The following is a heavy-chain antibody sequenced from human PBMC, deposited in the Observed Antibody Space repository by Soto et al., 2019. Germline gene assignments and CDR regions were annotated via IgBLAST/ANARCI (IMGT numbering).Heavy chain of an antibody. CDR3: ARGQYFSDSSGYNDY. Sequence: ASVKVSCKASGYTFTTHDINWVRQAAGQGLVWMGWMNPNSGNRGYAQKFQDRVTMTRDTSISTAYMELSDLRSEDTAVYYCARGQYFSDSSGYNDYWGQGTRVTVSS. J-gene: IGHJ4*02. V-gene: IGHV1-8*02. CDR1: GYTFTTHD. D-gene: IGHD3-22*01. CDR2: MNPNSGNR.